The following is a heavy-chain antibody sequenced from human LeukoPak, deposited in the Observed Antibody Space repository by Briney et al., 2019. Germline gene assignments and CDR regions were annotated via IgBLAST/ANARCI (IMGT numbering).Heavy chain of an antibody. CDR1: GFTFSSYG. J-gene: IGHJ4*02. Sequence: PGGSLRLSCAASGFTFSSYGMHWVRQAPGKGLEWVAVISYDGSNKYYADSVKGRFTISRDNSKNTLYLQMNSLRAEDTAVYYCARVPRGSYSFDYWGQGTLVTVSS. V-gene: IGHV3-30*03. CDR2: ISYDGSNK. CDR3: ARVPRGSYSFDY. D-gene: IGHD1-26*01.